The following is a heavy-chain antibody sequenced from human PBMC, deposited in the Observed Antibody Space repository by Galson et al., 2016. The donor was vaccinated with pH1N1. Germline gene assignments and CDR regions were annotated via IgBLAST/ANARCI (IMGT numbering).Heavy chain of an antibody. J-gene: IGHJ3*02. CDR2: INTKTGNP. V-gene: IGHV7-4-1*02. D-gene: IGHD3-9*01. CDR3: TRETPTPNPTVLRYFDRSRGLSAFDM. CDR1: GFTFSNHG. Sequence: SVKVSCKASGFTFSNHGINWVRQAPGQGLEWMGWINTKTGNPTYAQGLTGRFVFSLDTSFNTAYLQINSLKADDTAVYYGTRETPTPNPTVLRYFDRSRGLSAFDMWGRGTLVTVSS.